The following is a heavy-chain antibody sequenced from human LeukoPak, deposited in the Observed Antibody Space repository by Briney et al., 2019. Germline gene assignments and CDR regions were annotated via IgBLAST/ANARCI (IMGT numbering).Heavy chain of an antibody. J-gene: IGHJ6*02. D-gene: IGHD6-19*01. CDR2: IYYPGST. CDR3: VRHVSSGWDYYNGLDV. Sequence: PSETLSLTCKVSGGSIGSSGFYWGWVRQPPGKGLEWIGSIYYPGSTHYNPSLESRVTISVDTSKYQVSLTLSSVTATDTAVYYCVRHVSSGWDYYNGLDVWGQGTTVTVS. CDR1: GGSIGSSGFY. V-gene: IGHV4-39*01.